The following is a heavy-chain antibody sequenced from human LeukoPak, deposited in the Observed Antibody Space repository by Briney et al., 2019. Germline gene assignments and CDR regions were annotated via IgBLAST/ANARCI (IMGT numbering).Heavy chain of an antibody. J-gene: IGHJ4*02. CDR3: TRHQWGSGSNC. Sequence: SETLSLTCTVSGGSISSDYWSWIRQPPGKGLELIGYIYYSGSTSYNPSLKSRVNISVDTSKNQFSLKLSSVTAADTAVYYCTRHQWGSGSNCWGQGTLVTVSS. V-gene: IGHV4-59*08. D-gene: IGHD1-26*01. CDR1: GGSISSDY. CDR2: IYYSGST.